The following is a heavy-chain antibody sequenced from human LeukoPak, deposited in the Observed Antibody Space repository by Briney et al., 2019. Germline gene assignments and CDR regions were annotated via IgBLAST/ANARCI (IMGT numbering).Heavy chain of an antibody. CDR1: GFTFSSYG. J-gene: IGHJ3*02. Sequence: GGSLRLSCAASGFTFSSYGMTWVRQAPGKGLEWVSFIVGSGDSTYYADSVKGRFSISRDNSKNTLYLQMNSLRAEDTAVYFCATLMVRPTDVFDIWGQGTMVTVSS. D-gene: IGHD3-10*01. CDR3: ATLMVRPTDVFDI. V-gene: IGHV3-23*01. CDR2: IVGSGDST.